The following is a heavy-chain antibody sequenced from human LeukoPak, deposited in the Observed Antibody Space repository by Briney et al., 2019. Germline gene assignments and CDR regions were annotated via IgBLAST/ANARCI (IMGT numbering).Heavy chain of an antibody. CDR2: ISSSGSTI. CDR1: GFTFSSYE. Sequence: GGSLRLSCAASGFTFSSYEMNWVRQAPGKGLEWVSYISSSGSTIYYADSVKGRFTISRDNAKNSLYLQMNSLRAEDTAVYYCAREGFESPYYFDYWGQGTLVTVSS. D-gene: IGHD3-10*01. V-gene: IGHV3-48*03. CDR3: AREGFESPYYFDY. J-gene: IGHJ4*02.